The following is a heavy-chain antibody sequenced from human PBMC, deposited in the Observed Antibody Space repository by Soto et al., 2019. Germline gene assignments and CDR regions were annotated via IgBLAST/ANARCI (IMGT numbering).Heavy chain of an antibody. CDR3: AGEVYTVVTPIDF. CDR1: GFTFSAYS. J-gene: IGHJ4*02. Sequence: EVQLLESGGGLVQPGGSLRLSCAASGFTFSAYSMNWVRQAPGKGLEWLSYISGDRDYIYYADSVRGRYTISRDNAENSPYLQIDNLRDEDTAVYYCAGEVYTVVTPIDFWGQGTLVTVSS. CDR2: ISGDRDYI. D-gene: IGHD2-21*02. V-gene: IGHV3-48*02.